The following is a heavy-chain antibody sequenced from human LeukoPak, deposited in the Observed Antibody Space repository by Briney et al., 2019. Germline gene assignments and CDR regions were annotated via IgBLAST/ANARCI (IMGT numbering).Heavy chain of an antibody. Sequence: SVKVSCKASGGTFSSYAISWVRQAPGQGLEWMGGIIPIFGTANYAQKFQGRVTITADESTSTAYMELSSLRSEDTAVYYCARGSWGPAPFDYWGQGTLVTVSS. CDR3: ARGSWGPAPFDY. J-gene: IGHJ4*02. D-gene: IGHD1-26*01. V-gene: IGHV1-69*01. CDR2: IIPIFGTA. CDR1: GGTFSSYA.